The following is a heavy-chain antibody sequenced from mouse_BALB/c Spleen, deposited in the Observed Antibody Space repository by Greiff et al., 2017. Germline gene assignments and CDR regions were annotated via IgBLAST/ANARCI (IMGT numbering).Heavy chain of an antibody. CDR1: GFTFSSYA. V-gene: IGHV5-6-5*01. D-gene: IGHD2-14*01. J-gene: IGHJ2*01. Sequence: EVKLVDSGGGLVKPGGSLKLSCAASGFTFSSYAMSWVRQTPEKRLEWVASISSGGSTYYPDSVKGRFTISRDNARNILYLQMSSLRSEVTAMYYCARYRYGFDYWGQGTTLTVSS. CDR2: ISSGGST. CDR3: ARYRYGFDY.